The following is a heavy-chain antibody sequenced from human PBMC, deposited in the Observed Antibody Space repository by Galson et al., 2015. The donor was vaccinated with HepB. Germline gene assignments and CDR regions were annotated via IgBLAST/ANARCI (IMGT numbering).Heavy chain of an antibody. CDR2: IDPSDSYT. CDR3: AIPLTIAGTPRNYDYYGMDV. D-gene: IGHD6-13*01. J-gene: IGHJ6*02. CDR1: GYSFTSYW. V-gene: IGHV5-10-1*01. Sequence: QSGAEVKKPGESLRISCKGSGYSFTSYWISWVRQMPGKGLEWMGRIDPSDSYTNYSPSFQGHVTISADKSISTAYLQWSSLKASDTAMYYCAIPLTIAGTPRNYDYYGMDVWGQGTTVTVSS.